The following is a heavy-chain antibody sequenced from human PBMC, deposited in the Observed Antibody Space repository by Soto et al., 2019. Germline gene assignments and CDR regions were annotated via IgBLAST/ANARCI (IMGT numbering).Heavy chain of an antibody. CDR3: ARYDSSGYYWPYYYYGMDV. Sequence: GGCLRLSCAASGFTFSTYSMNWVRQAPGKGLEWVSSISDSSSYIYYADSVKGRFTISRDNAKNSLYLQMNSLRAEDTAVYYCARYDSSGYYWPYYYYGMDVWGQGTTVTVSS. CDR2: ISDSSSYI. V-gene: IGHV3-21*01. D-gene: IGHD3-22*01. J-gene: IGHJ6*02. CDR1: GFTFSTYS.